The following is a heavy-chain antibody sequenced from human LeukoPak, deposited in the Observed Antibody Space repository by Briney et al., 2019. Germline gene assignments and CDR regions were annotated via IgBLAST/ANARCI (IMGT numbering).Heavy chain of an antibody. CDR3: ARVRGSYYLDY. CDR1: GFTFSSYW. Sequence: PGGSLRLSCAASGFTFSSYWMSWVRQAPGKGLEWVANIKQDGSEKYYVDSVRGRFTISRDNAKNSLYLQMNSLRAEDTAVYYCARVRGSYYLDYWGQGTLVPVSS. V-gene: IGHV3-7*01. J-gene: IGHJ4*02. CDR2: IKQDGSEK. D-gene: IGHD1-26*01.